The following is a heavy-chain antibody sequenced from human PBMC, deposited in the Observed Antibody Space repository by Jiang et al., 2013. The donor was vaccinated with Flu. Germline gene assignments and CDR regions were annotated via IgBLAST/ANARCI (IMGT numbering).Heavy chain of an antibody. CDR2: IIPILGIA. D-gene: IGHD6-13*01. Sequence: QSGAEVKKPGSSVKVTCKASGGTFSSYAISWVRQAPGQGLVWMGRIIPILGIANYAQKFQGRVTITADKSTSTAYMELSSLRSEDTAVYYCAMLSIAAANYYYGMDVWGKGTTVTVSS. CDR3: AMLSIAAANYYYGMDV. V-gene: IGHV1-69*04. J-gene: IGHJ6*04. CDR1: GGTFSSYA.